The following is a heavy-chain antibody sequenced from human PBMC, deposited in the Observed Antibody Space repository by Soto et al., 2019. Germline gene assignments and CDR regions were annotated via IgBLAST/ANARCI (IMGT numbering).Heavy chain of an antibody. J-gene: IGHJ4*02. Sequence: ASETLSLTCAVYGGSFSGYCWSWIRQPPGKGLEWIGEINHSGRTNYNPSLKSRVTISVDTSKSQFSLKLSSVTAADTAVYYCASGRKYYDFWSGYSHPRYYFNYWGQGTLVTVSS. CDR2: INHSGRT. CDR3: ASGRKYYDFWSGYSHPRYYFNY. D-gene: IGHD3-3*01. V-gene: IGHV4-34*01. CDR1: GGSFSGYC.